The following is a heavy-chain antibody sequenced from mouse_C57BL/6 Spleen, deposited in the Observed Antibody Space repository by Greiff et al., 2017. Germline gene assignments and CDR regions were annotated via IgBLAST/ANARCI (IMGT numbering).Heavy chain of an antibody. D-gene: IGHD4-1*02. CDR3: ARRATGTGTMDY. CDR2: IHPNSGST. Sequence: QVQLQQPGAELVKPGASVKLSCKASGYTFTSYWMHWVKQRPGQGLEWIGMIHPNSGSTNYNEKFKSQATLTVDKSSSTAYMQLSRLTSEDSAVXYWARRATGTGTMDYWGQGTSVTVSS. V-gene: IGHV1-64*01. CDR1: GYTFTSYW. J-gene: IGHJ4*01.